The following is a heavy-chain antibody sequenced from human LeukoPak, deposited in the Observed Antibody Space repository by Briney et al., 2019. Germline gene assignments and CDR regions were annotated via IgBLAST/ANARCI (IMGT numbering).Heavy chain of an antibody. CDR2: IYPGDSDT. V-gene: IGHV5-51*01. CDR1: GYSFTSYW. CDR3: ARSGYSSGWYYNSEHDAFDI. D-gene: IGHD6-19*01. Sequence: GESLKISCQGSGYSFTSYWIGWVRQMPGKGLEWMGIIYPGDSDTRYSPSFQGQVTISADKSISTAYLQWSSLKASDTAMYYCARSGYSSGWYYNSEHDAFDIWGQGTMVTVSS. J-gene: IGHJ3*02.